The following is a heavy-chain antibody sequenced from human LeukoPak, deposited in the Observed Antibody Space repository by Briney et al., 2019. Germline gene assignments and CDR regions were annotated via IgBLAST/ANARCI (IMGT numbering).Heavy chain of an antibody. CDR1: GGTFSIYA. Sequence: SVNVSCKASGGTFSIYAISWVRQAPGQGVEWMGGIIPIFGTANYPQKFQGRVTITTDESTSTAYMELSSLRSEDTAVYYCARDNYAGANWFDPWGQGTLVTVSS. V-gene: IGHV1-69*05. D-gene: IGHD1-7*01. CDR2: IIPIFGTA. CDR3: ARDNYAGANWFDP. J-gene: IGHJ5*02.